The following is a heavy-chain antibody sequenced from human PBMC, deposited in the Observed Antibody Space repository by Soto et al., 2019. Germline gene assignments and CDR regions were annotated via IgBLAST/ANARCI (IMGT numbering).Heavy chain of an antibody. CDR1: GYSFLTYG. CDR2: ISVYSGDT. J-gene: IGHJ6*02. Sequence: QLQLVQSGAEVRKPGASVKVSCKTSGYSFLTYGISWVRQSPGQGLEWLGWISVYSGDTNYAQKFQGRVTMSTDTSTNTAYMELRSLRSDDTAVYYCARDGICSGGNCNSRIYNYYGLDVWGQGTPVTVSS. D-gene: IGHD2-15*01. CDR3: ARDGICSGGNCNSRIYNYYGLDV. V-gene: IGHV1-18*01.